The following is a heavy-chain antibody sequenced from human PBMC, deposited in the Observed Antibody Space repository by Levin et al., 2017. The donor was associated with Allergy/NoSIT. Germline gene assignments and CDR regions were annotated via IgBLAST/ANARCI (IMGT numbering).Heavy chain of an antibody. V-gene: IGHV1-18*01. J-gene: IGHJ3*02. CDR2: ISPNNGHT. D-gene: IGHD6-19*01. Sequence: ASVKVSCKASGYTFRVYGIIWVRQAPGEGLEWLGWISPNNGHTKVSHKVQGRVNITTDASTTTAYLDIRSLTSDDTAGYYCARELGTGWYDNAFEIWGQGTLVSVSS. CDR3: ARELGTGWYDNAFEI. CDR1: GYTFRVYG.